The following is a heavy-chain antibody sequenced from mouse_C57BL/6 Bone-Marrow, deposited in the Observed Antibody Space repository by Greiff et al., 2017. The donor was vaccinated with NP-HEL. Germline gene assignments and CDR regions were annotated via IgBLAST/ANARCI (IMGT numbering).Heavy chain of an antibody. CDR2: TFYSGIT. CDR1: GFSINSDCY. D-gene: IGHD1-1*01. Sequence: VQLKQSGPSLVRPSQTLSLTCTVTGFSINSDCYWIWIRQFPGNKLEYIGYTFYSGITYYNPSLESRTYITRDTSKNQFSLKLSSVTTEDTATYYCARDRIYYGSSWGYWGQGTTLTVSS. J-gene: IGHJ2*01. V-gene: IGHV3-3*01. CDR3: ARDRIYYGSSWGY.